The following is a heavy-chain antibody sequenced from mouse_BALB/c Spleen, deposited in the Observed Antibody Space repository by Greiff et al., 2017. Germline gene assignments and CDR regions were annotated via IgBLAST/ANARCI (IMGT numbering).Heavy chain of an antibody. V-gene: IGHV3-8*02. CDR1: GDSITSGY. Sequence: EVKLVESGPSLVKPSQTLSLTCSVTGDSITSGYWNWIRKFPGNKLEYMGYISYSGSTYYNPSLKSRISITRDTSKNQYYLQLNSVTTEDTATYYCARSITTAPYYFDYWGQGTTLTVSS. J-gene: IGHJ2*01. CDR3: ARSITTAPYYFDY. CDR2: ISYSGST. D-gene: IGHD1-2*01.